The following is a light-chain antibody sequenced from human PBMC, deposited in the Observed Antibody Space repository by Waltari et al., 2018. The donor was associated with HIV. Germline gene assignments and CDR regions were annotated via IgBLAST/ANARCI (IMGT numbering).Light chain of an antibody. J-gene: IGKJ5*01. CDR2: ELS. CDR1: QSLLHSDGKTY. Sequence: DIVMTQTPLSLSVTPGQPASISCKSSQSLLHSDGKTYLYWYLQKPGQPPQLLISELSNRIAGGPDSFSGSGSGTDFTLQISRVEADDVGFYYCMKSIQVPIPFGQGTRL. V-gene: IGKV2D-29*01. CDR3: MKSIQVPIP.